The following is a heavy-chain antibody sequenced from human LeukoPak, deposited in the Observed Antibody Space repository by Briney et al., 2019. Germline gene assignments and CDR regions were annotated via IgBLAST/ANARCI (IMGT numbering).Heavy chain of an antibody. Sequence: SETLSLACAVYGGSFSGYYWSWIRQPPGKGLEWIGEINHSGSTNYNPSLKSRVTISVDTSKNQFSLKLSSVTAADTAVYYCARGRPTDYWGQGTLVTVSS. J-gene: IGHJ4*02. CDR1: GGSFSGYY. CDR2: INHSGST. V-gene: IGHV4-34*01. CDR3: ARGRPTDY.